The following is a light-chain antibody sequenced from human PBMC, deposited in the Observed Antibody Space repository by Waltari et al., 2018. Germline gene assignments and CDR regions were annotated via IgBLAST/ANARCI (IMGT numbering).Light chain of an antibody. V-gene: IGLV1-40*01. J-gene: IGLJ3*02. CDR2: PNS. CDR3: QSYDSSLNHWV. Sequence: YHHLPGRAPKLVLPPNSHRPSGVPDRFSGSKSGTSASLAITGLQAEDEADYYCQSYDSSLNHWVFGGGTKLTVL.